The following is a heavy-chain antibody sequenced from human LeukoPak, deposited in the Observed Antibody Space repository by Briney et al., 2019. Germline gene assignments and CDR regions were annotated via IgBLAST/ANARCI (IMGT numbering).Heavy chain of an antibody. Sequence: SETLSLTCTVSGGSISSYYWSWIRQPPGKGLEWIGYIYYSGSTNYNPSLKSRVTISVDTSKNQFSLKLSSVTAADTAVYYCARDSRRYDSSESWYYYYYGMDVWGQGTTVTVSS. J-gene: IGHJ6*02. CDR2: IYYSGST. CDR3: ARDSRRYDSSESWYYYYYGMDV. D-gene: IGHD3-22*01. CDR1: GGSISSYY. V-gene: IGHV4-59*01.